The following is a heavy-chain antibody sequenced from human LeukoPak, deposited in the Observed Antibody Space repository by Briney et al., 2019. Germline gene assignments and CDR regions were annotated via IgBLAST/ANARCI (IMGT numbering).Heavy chain of an antibody. V-gene: IGHV1-3*04. D-gene: IGHD3-10*01. J-gene: IGHJ1*01. CDR2: INTGNGNT. CDR3: ARVSLDDASRHYYPH. CDR1: GYTFTNYG. Sequence: GASVTVSCKTSGYTFTNYGMHWVRQAPRQSPEWMGWINTGNGNTKSSQKFQDRVTLTRDTSASTAYMELNSLSSEDTAVYYCARVSLDDASRHYYPHWGQGTLVTVSS.